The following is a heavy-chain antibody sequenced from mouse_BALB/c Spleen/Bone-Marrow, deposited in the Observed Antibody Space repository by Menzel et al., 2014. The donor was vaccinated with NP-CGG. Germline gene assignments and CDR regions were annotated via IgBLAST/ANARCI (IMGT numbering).Heavy chain of an antibody. CDR3: ARGQLLAY. J-gene: IGHJ3*01. D-gene: IGHD3-3*01. CDR2: IYPGNGGT. CDR1: GYIFTSYN. V-gene: IGHV1-12*01. Sequence: LQQSGAELVRSGASVKMSCKASGYIFTSYNIHWVKQTPGQGLEWIGHIYPGNGGTNYNQKFKGKATLTADTSSSTVYMQISSLTSEDSAVYFCARGQLLAYWGQETLVTVSA.